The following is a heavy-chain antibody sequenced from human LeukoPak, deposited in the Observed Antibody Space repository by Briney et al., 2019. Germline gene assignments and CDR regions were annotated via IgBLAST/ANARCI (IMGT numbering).Heavy chain of an antibody. CDR3: ARIQAYGGNSEGNYFNY. D-gene: IGHD4-23*01. J-gene: IGHJ4*02. V-gene: IGHV2-70*04. CDR1: GFTLSSYAM. CDR2: TVWDDDK. Sequence: LRLSCAASGFTLSSYAMHWVRPAPGKGLEWLALTVWDDDKFYSTSLKTRVTISKDTSKNQVVLTMTNMDPVDTATYYCARIQAYGGNSEGNYFNYWGQGTLVTVSS.